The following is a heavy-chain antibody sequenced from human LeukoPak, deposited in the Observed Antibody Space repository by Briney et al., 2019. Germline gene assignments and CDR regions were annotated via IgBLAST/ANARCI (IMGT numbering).Heavy chain of an antibody. Sequence: GGSLRLSCAVSGFTFRSYWMHWVRQAPGKGLEWVSRVIRDGSFTNYADPVKGRFTISRDNAKNTLYLQMSSLRAEDTAVYFCVRDGDDFNFDYWGQGSLVTVSS. J-gene: IGHJ4*02. CDR1: GFTFRSYW. D-gene: IGHD5-24*01. CDR2: VIRDGSFT. V-gene: IGHV3-74*01. CDR3: VRDGDDFNFDY.